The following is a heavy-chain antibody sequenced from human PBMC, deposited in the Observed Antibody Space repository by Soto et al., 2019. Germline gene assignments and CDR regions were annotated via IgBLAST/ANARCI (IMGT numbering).Heavy chain of an antibody. J-gene: IGHJ6*02. V-gene: IGHV3-33*01. CDR1: GFTFSTYG. CDR2: IWSDGTNK. CDR3: TTEPVVAYGMDV. Sequence: GGSLRLSCAASGFTFSTYGMHWVRQAPGKGLEWVALIWSDGTNKYYADSVKGRFTISRDNSKKTLYLQMNSLRAEDTAVYYCTTEPVVAYGMDVWGQGTTVTVSS. D-gene: IGHD2-2*01.